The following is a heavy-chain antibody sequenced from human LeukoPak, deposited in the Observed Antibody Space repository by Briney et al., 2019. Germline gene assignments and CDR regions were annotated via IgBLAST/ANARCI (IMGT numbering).Heavy chain of an antibody. Sequence: SETLSLTCTVSGGSISSYYWSWIRQPPGKGLEWIGYIYYSGSTNYNPSLKSRVTISVDTSKNQFSLKLSSVTAADTAVYYCARGTYYYDSSDNWFDPWGQGTLVTVSS. CDR3: ARGTYYYDSSDNWFDP. V-gene: IGHV4-59*12. CDR1: GGSISSYY. CDR2: IYYSGST. D-gene: IGHD3-22*01. J-gene: IGHJ5*02.